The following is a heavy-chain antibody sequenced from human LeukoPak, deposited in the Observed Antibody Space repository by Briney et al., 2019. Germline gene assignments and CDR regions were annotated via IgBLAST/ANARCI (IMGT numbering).Heavy chain of an antibody. CDR1: GGSISSGGYY. Sequence: PSETLSLTCTVSGGSISSGGYYWSWIRQPPGKGLEWIGYIYYSGSTNYNPSLKSRVTISIDTSKNQFSLKLSSVTAADTAVYYCARARGLISPNSNWFDPWGQGTLVTVSS. CDR2: IYYSGST. V-gene: IGHV4-61*08. CDR3: ARARGLISPNSNWFDP. D-gene: IGHD1-1*01. J-gene: IGHJ5*02.